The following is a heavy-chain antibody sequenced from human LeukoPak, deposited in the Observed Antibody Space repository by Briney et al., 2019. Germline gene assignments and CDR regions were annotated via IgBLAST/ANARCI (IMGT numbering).Heavy chain of an antibody. V-gene: IGHV3-30*18. Sequence: PGGSLRLPCAASGFTFSSYGMHWVRQAPDKGLEWVAVISSDASNEYYADSVKGRFTISRDNSKNTLYLQMNSLRTEDTAVYYCAKRGYDFGDDWGQGTLVTVSS. D-gene: IGHD3/OR15-3a*01. J-gene: IGHJ4*02. CDR3: AKRGYDFGDD. CDR1: GFTFSSYG. CDR2: ISSDASNE.